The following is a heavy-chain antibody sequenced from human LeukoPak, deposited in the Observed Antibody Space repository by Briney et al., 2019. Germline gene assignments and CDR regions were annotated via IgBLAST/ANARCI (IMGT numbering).Heavy chain of an antibody. CDR3: ARSIAVAGIEEGFDY. V-gene: IGHV1-69*06. D-gene: IGHD6-19*01. Sequence: AVKVSCKASGGTFSSYAISWVRQAPGQGLEWMGGIIPIFGTANYAQKFQGRVTITADKSTSTAYMELSSLRSEDTAVYYCARSIAVAGIEEGFDYWGQGTLVTVSS. CDR1: GGTFSSYA. J-gene: IGHJ4*02. CDR2: IIPIFGTA.